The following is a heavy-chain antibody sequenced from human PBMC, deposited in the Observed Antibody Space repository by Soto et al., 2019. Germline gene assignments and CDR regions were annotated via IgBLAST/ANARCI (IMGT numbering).Heavy chain of an antibody. CDR1: GFTFSGYA. Sequence: EMQLLEFGGGLVQPGGSLRLCFAASGFTFSGYAMSWARQAPGKGLEWVSSITKSGGATYYADSVKGRFTISRDNSKNTLYLQLNSLRADDTAVYYCAIRGYYSDTSFDYWGQGTLVTVSS. V-gene: IGHV3-23*01. CDR2: ITKSGGAT. J-gene: IGHJ4*02. CDR3: AIRGYYSDTSFDY. D-gene: IGHD3-10*01.